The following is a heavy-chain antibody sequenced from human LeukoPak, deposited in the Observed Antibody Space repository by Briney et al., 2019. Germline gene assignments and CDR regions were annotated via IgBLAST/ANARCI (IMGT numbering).Heavy chain of an antibody. J-gene: IGHJ4*02. Sequence: PSETLSLTCAVSGGSISSDNYCWSWIRLPPGKGLEWIGYIYHSGSTYYNPSLKGRVTISVDRSKNQFSLKLSSVTAADTAVYYCARSHYDSSGSPIFGLGVDYWGQGTLVTVSS. V-gene: IGHV4-30-2*01. D-gene: IGHD3-22*01. CDR2: IYHSGST. CDR3: ARSHYDSSGSPIFGLGVDY. CDR1: GGSISSDNYC.